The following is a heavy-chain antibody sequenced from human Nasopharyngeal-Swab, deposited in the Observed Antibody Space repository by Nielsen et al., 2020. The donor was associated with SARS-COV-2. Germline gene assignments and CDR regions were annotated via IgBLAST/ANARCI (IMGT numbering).Heavy chain of an antibody. CDR2: INHSGST. D-gene: IGHD1-26*01. CDR1: GGSFSGYY. V-gene: IGHV4-34*01. CDR3: ARMIVGAPRWFDP. J-gene: IGHJ5*02. Sequence: LRLSCAVYGGSFSGYYWSWIRQPPGKGLEWIGEINHSGSTNYNPSLKSRVTISVDTSKNQFSLKLSSVTAADTAVYYCARMIVGAPRWFDPWGQGTLVTVSS.